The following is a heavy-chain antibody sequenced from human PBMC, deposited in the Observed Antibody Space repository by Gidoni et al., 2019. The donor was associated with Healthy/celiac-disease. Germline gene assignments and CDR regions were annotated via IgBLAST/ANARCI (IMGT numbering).Heavy chain of an antibody. CDR1: GFPFGSYA. CDR2: ISGSGGST. CDR3: AKEVYRDGYNGLLGY. J-gene: IGHJ4*02. Sequence: EVQLLESGGGWVQPGGSLRLSCASSGFPFGSYAMRWVRQAPGKGLEWVSAISGSGGSTYYADSVKGRFTISRDNSKNTLYLKMNSLRAEDTAVYYCAKEVYRDGYNGLLGYWGQGTLVTVSS. V-gene: IGHV3-23*01. D-gene: IGHD2-8*01.